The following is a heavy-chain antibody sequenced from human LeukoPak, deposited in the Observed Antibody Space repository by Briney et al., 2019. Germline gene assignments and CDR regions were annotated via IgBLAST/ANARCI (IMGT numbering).Heavy chain of an antibody. Sequence: PGGSLRLSCAASGFTFSNYWMHWVRQAPGKGLVWVSRITPDGSSTTYADSVNGRFTISRDNARNTLYLQMNSLRAEDTAVYYCARDGGRDYDILTGYYGIHDYWGQGTLVTVSS. CDR1: GFTFSNYW. CDR3: ARDGGRDYDILTGYYGIHDY. J-gene: IGHJ4*02. V-gene: IGHV3-74*01. CDR2: ITPDGSST. D-gene: IGHD3-9*01.